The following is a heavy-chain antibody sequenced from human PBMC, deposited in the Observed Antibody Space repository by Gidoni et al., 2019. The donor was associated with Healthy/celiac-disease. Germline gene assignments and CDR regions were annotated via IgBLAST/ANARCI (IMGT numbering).Heavy chain of an antibody. J-gene: IGHJ5*02. CDR1: GFTFSSYA. D-gene: IGHD3-9*01. CDR2: ISGSGGST. CDR3: AGGGLRYFDWSPLLRFDP. V-gene: IGHV3-23*01. Sequence: EVQLLESGGGLVQPGGSLRLYCAASGFTFSSYAMSWVRQAPGKGLEWVSAISGSGGSTYYADSVKGRCTISRDNSKNTLYQQMNSLRAEDTAVYYCAGGGLRYFDWSPLLRFDPWGQGTLVTVSS.